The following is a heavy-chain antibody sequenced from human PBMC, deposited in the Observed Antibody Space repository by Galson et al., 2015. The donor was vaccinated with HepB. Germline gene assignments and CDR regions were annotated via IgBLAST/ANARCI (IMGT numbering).Heavy chain of an antibody. V-gene: IGHV1-69*06. CDR2: IIPIFGRA. D-gene: IGHD5-24*01. J-gene: IGHJ4*02. Sequence: SVKVSCKAPGGTLSSYPIGWVRQAPGQGLEWMGGIIPIFGRANYAQKFQGRVTISADTSTSTAYMELSSLRSEDTAVYYCARGGSFRNGYIHDYWGQGTLVTVSS. CDR3: ARGGSFRNGYIHDY. CDR1: GGTLSSYP.